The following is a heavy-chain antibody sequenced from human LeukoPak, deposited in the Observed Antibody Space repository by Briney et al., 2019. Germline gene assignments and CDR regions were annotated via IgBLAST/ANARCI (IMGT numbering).Heavy chain of an antibody. Sequence: QSGGSLRLSCAASGFTFSNYAMHWVRQAPGKGLEWVAVISYDGSNKYYADSVKGRFTISRDNSKNTLYLQMNSLRAEDTAVYYCARDTIVVVVAALDYWGQGTLVTVSS. V-gene: IGHV3-30-3*01. J-gene: IGHJ4*02. CDR2: ISYDGSNK. CDR3: ARDTIVVVVAALDY. D-gene: IGHD2-15*01. CDR1: GFTFSNYA.